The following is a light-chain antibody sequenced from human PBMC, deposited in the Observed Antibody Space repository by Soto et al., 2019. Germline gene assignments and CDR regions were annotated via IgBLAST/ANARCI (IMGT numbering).Light chain of an antibody. Sequence: EIVLTQSPATLSVSPGDRVTLSCRASQSVDINLAWYQQRPGQAPRLLVYGASTKATDMPGRFSGRGSGTEFTLTINNLQSEDFAVYYCQRFTFGQGTRLEIK. V-gene: IGKV3-15*01. J-gene: IGKJ5*01. CDR1: QSVDIN. CDR3: QRFT. CDR2: GAS.